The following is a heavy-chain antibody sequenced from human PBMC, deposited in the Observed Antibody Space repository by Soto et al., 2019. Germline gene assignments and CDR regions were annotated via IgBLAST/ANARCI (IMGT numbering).Heavy chain of an antibody. CDR2: IRSSGST. Sequence: QVQLQESGPGLVKPSETLSLTCSVSGGSVSSGSYYWSWIRLPPGKGPEWIGYIRSSGSTNYIPSLESRVTISLDTSKNQFSLKLSSVTAADTAVYYCARDDSSSSYWGQGTLVTVSS. D-gene: IGHD6-13*01. J-gene: IGHJ4*02. CDR1: GGSVSSGSYY. CDR3: ARDDSSSSY. V-gene: IGHV4-61*01.